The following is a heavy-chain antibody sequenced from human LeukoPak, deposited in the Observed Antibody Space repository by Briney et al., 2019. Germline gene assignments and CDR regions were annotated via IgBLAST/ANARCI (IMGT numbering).Heavy chain of an antibody. CDR1: GFTLSSYA. J-gene: IGHJ4*02. CDR2: ISGSGGYT. D-gene: IGHD6-19*01. CDR3: AKGYSSGWLRYFDY. V-gene: IGHV3-23*01. Sequence: PGGSLRLSCAASGFTLSSYAMSWVRQAPGKGLEWVSSISGSGGYTYYADSVKGRITISRDNSKNTLYLQMNSLRAEDTAVYYCAKGYSSGWLRYFDYWGQGTLVTVSS.